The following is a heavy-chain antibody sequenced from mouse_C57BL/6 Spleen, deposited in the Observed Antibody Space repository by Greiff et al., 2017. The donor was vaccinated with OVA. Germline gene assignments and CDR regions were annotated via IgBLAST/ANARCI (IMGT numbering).Heavy chain of an antibody. Sequence: QVQLKQPGAELVRPGSSVKLSCKASGYTFTSYWMDWVKQRPGQGLEWIGNIYPSDSETHYNQKFKDKATLTVDKSSSTAYMQLSSLTSEDSAVYYGARPSYDGNHGRWYFDVWGTGTTVTVSS. J-gene: IGHJ1*03. CDR1: GYTFTSYW. D-gene: IGHD2-3*01. V-gene: IGHV1-61*01. CDR2: IYPSDSET. CDR3: ARPSYDGNHGRWYFDV.